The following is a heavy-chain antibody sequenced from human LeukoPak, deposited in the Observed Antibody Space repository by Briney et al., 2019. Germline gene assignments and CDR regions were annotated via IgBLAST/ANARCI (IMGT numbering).Heavy chain of an antibody. Sequence: ASVTVSCKASGYTFTSYGISWLRQAPGQGLEWMGWISAYNGNTNYAQKLQGRVTMTTDTSTSTAYMELRSLRSDDTAVYYCARGYYYDSSGYARGCFDYWGQGTLVTVSS. V-gene: IGHV1-18*01. CDR1: GYTFTSYG. D-gene: IGHD3-22*01. CDR2: ISAYNGNT. J-gene: IGHJ4*02. CDR3: ARGYYYDSSGYARGCFDY.